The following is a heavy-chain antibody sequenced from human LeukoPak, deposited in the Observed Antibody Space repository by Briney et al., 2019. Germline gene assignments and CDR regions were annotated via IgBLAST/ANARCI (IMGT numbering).Heavy chain of an antibody. D-gene: IGHD6-19*01. CDR1: GFTFSDYY. J-gene: IGHJ4*02. Sequence: GGSLRLSCAASGFTFSDYYMSWIRQAPGKGLEWVSYISSSGSTIYYADSVKGRFTISRDNAENSLYLQMNSLRVEDTAVYYCARFETVAAKPFEYWGQGTLVTVSS. CDR3: ARFETVAAKPFEY. V-gene: IGHV3-11*04. CDR2: ISSSGSTI.